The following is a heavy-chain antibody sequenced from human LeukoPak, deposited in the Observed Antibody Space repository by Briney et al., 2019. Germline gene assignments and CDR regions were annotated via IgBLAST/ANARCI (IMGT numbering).Heavy chain of an antibody. J-gene: IGHJ4*02. D-gene: IGHD3-22*01. CDR3: AKSDYDSSGTMGY. CDR2: IKQGGSEK. V-gene: IGHV3-7*01. CDR1: GFTFSSYW. Sequence: AGGSLRLSCAASGFTFSSYWMSWVRQAPGKGLEWVANIKQGGSEKYYVDSVKGRFTISRDNAKNSLYLQMNSLRAEDTAVYYCAKSDYDSSGTMGYWGQGTLVTVSS.